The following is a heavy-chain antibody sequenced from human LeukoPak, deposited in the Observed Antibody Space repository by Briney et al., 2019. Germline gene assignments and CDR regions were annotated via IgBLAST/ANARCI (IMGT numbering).Heavy chain of an antibody. J-gene: IGHJ5*02. CDR3: ARDYVDTAMLNWFDP. CDR2: INTNTGNP. D-gene: IGHD5-18*01. Sequence: ASVKVSCKASGYTFTSYAMNWVRQAPGQGLEWMGWINTNTGNPTYAQGFTGRFVFSLDTSVSTAYLQISSLKAEDTAVYYCARDYVDTAMLNWFDPWGQGTLVTVSS. CDR1: GYTFTSYA. V-gene: IGHV7-4-1*02.